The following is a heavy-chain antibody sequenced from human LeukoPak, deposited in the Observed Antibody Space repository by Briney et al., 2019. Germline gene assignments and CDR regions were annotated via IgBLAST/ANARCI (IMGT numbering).Heavy chain of an antibody. CDR1: GFTFSSYG. CDR3: SGHCGGGRCDGVDY. V-gene: IGHV3-30*03. Sequence: PGRSLRLSCAASGFTFSSYGMHWVRQAPGKGLEWVAVISYDGSNKYYADSVKGRFTISRDNSKNTLYLQMNSLRVEDTAVYFCSGHCGGGRCDGVDYWGQGTLVTVSS. D-gene: IGHD2-15*01. CDR2: ISYDGSNK. J-gene: IGHJ4*02.